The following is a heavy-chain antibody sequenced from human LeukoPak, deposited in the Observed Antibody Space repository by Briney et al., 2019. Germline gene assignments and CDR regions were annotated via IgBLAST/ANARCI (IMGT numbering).Heavy chain of an antibody. CDR2: INGRAATT. J-gene: IGHJ6*03. CDR3: AKAPATGEGYYFYYMDV. V-gene: IGHV3-23*01. D-gene: IGHD7-27*01. Sequence: PGGSLRLSCAASGFASGFTSSSYAMSWVRQAPGKGLEWVASINGRAATTYYADSVKGRFTISRDNSKNTLYLQMNSLGADDTAVYYCAKAPATGEGYYFYYMDVWGKGTTVTVSS. CDR1: GFTSSSYA.